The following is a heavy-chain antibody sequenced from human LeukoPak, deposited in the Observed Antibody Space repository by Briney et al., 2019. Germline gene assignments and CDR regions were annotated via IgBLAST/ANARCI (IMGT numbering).Heavy chain of an antibody. CDR3: AKEWRSGWSEXDX. J-gene: IGHJ4*02. Sequence: GGSLRLSCAASGFTFDDYIMHWVRQAPGKGLEWVALINWNGRTTYYADSVKGRFGISRDNSKDSLYLQMNNLRIEYTAFYYCAKEWRSGWSEXDXXGQXXXXTV. CDR2: INWNGRTT. D-gene: IGHD6-19*01. CDR1: GFTFDDYI. V-gene: IGHV3-43*01.